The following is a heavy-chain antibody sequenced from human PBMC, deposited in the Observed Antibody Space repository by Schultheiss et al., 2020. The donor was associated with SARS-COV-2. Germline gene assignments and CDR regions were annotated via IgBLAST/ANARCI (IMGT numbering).Heavy chain of an antibody. Sequence: SQTLSLTCTVSGGSISSSSYYWGWIRQPPGKGLEWIGSIYHSGSTNYNPSLKSRVTISVDTSKNQFSLKLSSVTAADTAVYYCAREGYSSDLYYYYGMDVWGQGTTVTVSS. V-gene: IGHV4-39*07. J-gene: IGHJ6*02. CDR2: IYHSGST. CDR1: GGSISSSSYY. CDR3: AREGYSSDLYYYYGMDV. D-gene: IGHD6-19*01.